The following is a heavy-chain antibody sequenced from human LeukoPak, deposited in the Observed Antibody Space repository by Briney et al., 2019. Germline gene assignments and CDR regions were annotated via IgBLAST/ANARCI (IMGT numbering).Heavy chain of an antibody. J-gene: IGHJ4*02. Sequence: GGSLRLSCAASGFTFSSYAMHWVRQAPGKGLEWVAVISYDGSNKYYADSVKGRFTISRDNSKNTLHLQMNSLRAEDTAVYYCARAGQQYYYDSSGHTTGYWGQGTLVTVSS. CDR3: ARAGQQYYYDSSGHTTGY. D-gene: IGHD3-22*01. CDR1: GFTFSSYA. CDR2: ISYDGSNK. V-gene: IGHV3-30-3*01.